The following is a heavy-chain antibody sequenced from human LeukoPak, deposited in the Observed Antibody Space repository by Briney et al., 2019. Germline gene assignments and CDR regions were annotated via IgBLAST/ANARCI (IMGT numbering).Heavy chain of an antibody. Sequence: SETLSLTCTFSGGSFSSGTFYWAWIRQPPGKGLEWIGSIHFSGGTYYNPSLKSRVTISVDTSKNQFSLKVTSVTAADTAVYYCAKGGDYPNWFDPWGQGTLVTVSS. CDR1: GGSFSSGTFY. CDR3: AKGGDYPNWFDP. CDR2: IHFSGGT. J-gene: IGHJ5*02. D-gene: IGHD4-17*01. V-gene: IGHV4-39*01.